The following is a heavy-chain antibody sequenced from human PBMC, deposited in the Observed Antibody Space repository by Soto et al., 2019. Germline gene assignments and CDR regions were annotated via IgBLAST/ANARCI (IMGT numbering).Heavy chain of an antibody. CDR3: ARGGRGLRGAFDI. V-gene: IGHV3-30*14. CDR1: EFTFRNYA. Sequence: QVQLVESGGGVVQPGGSLRLSCADSEFTFRNYAMHWVRQAPGKGLEWVAVISFDGFSKFYADSVKGRFTISRDNSKNSLYIQVNSLRAEDSAVYYCARGGRGLRGAFDIWGQGTMVTVSS. D-gene: IGHD4-17*01. CDR2: ISFDGFSK. J-gene: IGHJ3*02.